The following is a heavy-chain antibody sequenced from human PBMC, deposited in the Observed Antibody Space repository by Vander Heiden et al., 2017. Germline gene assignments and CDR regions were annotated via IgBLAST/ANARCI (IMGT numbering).Heavy chain of an antibody. D-gene: IGHD6-19*01. Sequence: VQLLESGGGSVQPGGSLSLSCAASGSTFGLDAMYWVRLAPGRGLEWVSAITGSGGSTYYADSVKGRFTISRDNYKNTLYLQLNSLRAEDTAVYYCAKRFWLDTEYSSGWGGPWDYWGQGTLVTVSS. CDR3: AKRFWLDTEYSSGWGGPWDY. CDR1: GSTFGLDA. J-gene: IGHJ4*02. V-gene: IGHV3-23*01. CDR2: ITGSGGST.